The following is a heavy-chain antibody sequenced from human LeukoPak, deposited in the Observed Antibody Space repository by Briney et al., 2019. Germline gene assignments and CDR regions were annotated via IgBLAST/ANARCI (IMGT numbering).Heavy chain of an antibody. CDR2: ISYDGSNK. V-gene: IGHV3-30-3*01. J-gene: IGHJ4*02. Sequence: PGGSLRLSCAASGFTFSSYAMHWVRQAPGKGLEWVAVISYDGSNKYYADSVKGRFTISRDNSKNTLYLQMNSLRAEDTAVYYCARDEGTITDSYYFDYWGQGTLVTVSS. CDR3: ARDEGTITDSYYFDY. D-gene: IGHD3-9*01. CDR1: GFTFSSYA.